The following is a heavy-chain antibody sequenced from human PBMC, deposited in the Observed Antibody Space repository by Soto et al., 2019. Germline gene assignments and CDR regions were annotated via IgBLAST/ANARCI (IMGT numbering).Heavy chain of an antibody. CDR3: ARDMRHDYASGRLDY. D-gene: IGHD3-10*01. Sequence: QVELVESGGGVVQPGASLRLSCVASGFTFSDFPLHWVRRAPGKGLEWVAVISYDGNDESYSDSVKGRFTISRDNSKTTVYLQMNSLRADDMAVYHCARDMRHDYASGRLDYLGQGTLVTVPS. V-gene: IGHV3-30-3*01. CDR2: ISYDGNDE. J-gene: IGHJ4*02. CDR1: GFTFSDFP.